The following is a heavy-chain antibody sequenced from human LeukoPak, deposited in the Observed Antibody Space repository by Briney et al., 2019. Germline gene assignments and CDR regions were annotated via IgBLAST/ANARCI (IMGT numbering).Heavy chain of an antibody. CDR1: GYTLTELS. Sequence: ASVKVSCKVSGYTLTELSMHWVRQAPGKGLEWMGGFDPEDGETIYAQKFQGRVTMTEDTSTDTAYMELSNLRSEDTAVYYCATFHDSSGYRNFAFDIWGQGTMVTVSS. J-gene: IGHJ3*02. D-gene: IGHD3-22*01. V-gene: IGHV1-24*01. CDR3: ATFHDSSGYRNFAFDI. CDR2: FDPEDGET.